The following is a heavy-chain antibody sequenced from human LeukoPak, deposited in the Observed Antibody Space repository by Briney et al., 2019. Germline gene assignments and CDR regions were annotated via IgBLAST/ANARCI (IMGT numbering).Heavy chain of an antibody. CDR3: ARKSILTAGRKPYDF. D-gene: IGHD6-13*01. CDR2: IDHSGRT. V-gene: IGHV4-34*01. CDR1: GGSFSGYY. Sequence: SSETLSLTCAVYGGSFSGYYWSWIRQPPGKGLEWIGEIDHSGRTNSNAPLKSRVTISVDMSKNQFSLRLSSVTAADTAVYYCARKSILTAGRKPYDFWDQGTLVTVSP. J-gene: IGHJ4*02.